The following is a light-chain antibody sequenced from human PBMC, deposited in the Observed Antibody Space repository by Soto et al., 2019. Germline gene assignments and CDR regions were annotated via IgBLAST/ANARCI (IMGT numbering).Light chain of an antibody. V-gene: IGKV3-15*01. CDR3: QQGGFT. CDR2: GAS. Sequence: EIVMTQSPATLSVSPGERATLSCRASQSVSSNLAWYQQKPGQAPRLLIYGASTRATGIPARFSGSGSGTEFTLTISSLQSEDFAVYYCQQGGFTVGPGTKVDIK. CDR1: QSVSSN. J-gene: IGKJ3*01.